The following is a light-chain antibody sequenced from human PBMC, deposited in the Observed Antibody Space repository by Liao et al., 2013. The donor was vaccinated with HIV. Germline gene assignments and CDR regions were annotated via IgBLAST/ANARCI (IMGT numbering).Light chain of an antibody. J-gene: IGLJ1*01. CDR1: ALPIQY. CDR3: QVLDDNSDRRYI. CDR2: KDS. Sequence: SYELTQSPSVSVSPGQTATITCSGDALPIQYAYWYQQKPGQAPVLLIYKDSERPSGIPERFSGSNSGNTATLTISRVEAGDEADYYCQVLDDNSDRRYIFGTGTKVTVL. V-gene: IGLV3-25*02.